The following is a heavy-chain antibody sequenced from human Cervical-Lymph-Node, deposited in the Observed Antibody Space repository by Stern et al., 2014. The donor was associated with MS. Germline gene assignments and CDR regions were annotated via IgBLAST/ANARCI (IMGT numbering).Heavy chain of an antibody. D-gene: IGHD4-17*01. CDR2: ISSDGSDK. J-gene: IGHJ4*02. CDR1: GFTFSYHA. CDR3: ARGGAVTTSDYYLDY. V-gene: IGHV3-30*01. Sequence: VQLVESGGGVVQPGGSLRLSCAASGFTFSYHAMHWVRQAPGKGLEWVALISSDGSDKNDADSVKGRFTISRDNSRNTLYLQMNSLRVDDTAVYYCARGGAVTTSDYYLDYWGQGILVTVSS.